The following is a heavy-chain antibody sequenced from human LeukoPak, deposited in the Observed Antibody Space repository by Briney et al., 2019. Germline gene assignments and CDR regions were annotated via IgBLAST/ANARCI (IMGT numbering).Heavy chain of an antibody. CDR2: INWNGGST. Sequence: PGGYLRLSCSASGFTFDDNGMSWVRQAPGKGLEWVSGINWNGGSTGYADSVKGRFTISRDNAKNSLYLQMNSLRAEDTALYYCARGGPPYYYYMDVWGKGTTVTVSS. V-gene: IGHV3-20*04. CDR3: ARGGPPYYYYMDV. CDR1: GFTFDDNG. J-gene: IGHJ6*03. D-gene: IGHD1-26*01.